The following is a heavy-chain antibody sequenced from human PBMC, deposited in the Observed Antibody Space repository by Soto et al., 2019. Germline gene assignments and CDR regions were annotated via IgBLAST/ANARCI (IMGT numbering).Heavy chain of an antibody. V-gene: IGHV3-15*01. CDR2: IKSKKDGGAR. D-gene: IGHD1-1*01. Sequence: EVQVVESGGDLVEPGGSLRLSCETSGFMFSSAWMSWVRQAPGKGLEWVARIKSKKDGGARDYAAPVNGRFSISRDDSKNTVYLQMNSLRPEDTALYYCVEGWNDFWGQGTLVTVSS. J-gene: IGHJ4*02. CDR3: VEGWNDF. CDR1: GFMFSSAW.